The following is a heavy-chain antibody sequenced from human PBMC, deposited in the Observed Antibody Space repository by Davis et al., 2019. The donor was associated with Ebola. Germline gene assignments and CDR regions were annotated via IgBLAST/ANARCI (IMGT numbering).Heavy chain of an antibody. CDR3: ANHGDSRGWDYYYYGMDV. D-gene: IGHD4-17*01. Sequence: GESLKISCATSGFALSTYGMRWVRQAPGKGLEWVAFIRYDGSNKYYADSVKGRFTISRDNSKNTLYLQMNSLRAEDTAVYYCANHGDSRGWDYYYYGMDVWGQGTTVTVSS. J-gene: IGHJ6*02. CDR2: IRYDGSNK. CDR1: GFALSTYG. V-gene: IGHV3-30*02.